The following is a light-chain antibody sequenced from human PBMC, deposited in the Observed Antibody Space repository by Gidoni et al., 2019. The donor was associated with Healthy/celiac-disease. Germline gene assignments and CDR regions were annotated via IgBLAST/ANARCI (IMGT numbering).Light chain of an antibody. V-gene: IGLV3-19*01. J-gene: IGLJ2*01. CDR3: NSRDSSGNLVV. Sequence: SSDLTQDPAVSVALGQTVRITCQGDRLRSYYGSLYQQKPGQAPVLVIYGKNNRPSGIPDRFSGSSSGNTASLTITGAQAEDEADYYCNSRDSSGNLVVFGGGTKLTVL. CDR1: RLRSYY. CDR2: GKN.